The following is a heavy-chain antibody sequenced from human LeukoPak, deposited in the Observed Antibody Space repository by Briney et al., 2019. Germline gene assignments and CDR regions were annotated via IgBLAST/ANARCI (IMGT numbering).Heavy chain of an antibody. CDR2: MNPNSGNT. J-gene: IGHJ4*02. CDR1: VYTFTSYD. CDR3: ARSLAVAGPWVDY. Sequence: ASVPVSCQASVYTFTSYDINWVRQATGQGREWMGWMNPNSGNTGYAQKFQGRVTMTRNTSISTAYMELSSLRSEDTAVYYCARSLAVAGPWVDYWGQGTLVTVSS. V-gene: IGHV1-8*01. D-gene: IGHD6-19*01.